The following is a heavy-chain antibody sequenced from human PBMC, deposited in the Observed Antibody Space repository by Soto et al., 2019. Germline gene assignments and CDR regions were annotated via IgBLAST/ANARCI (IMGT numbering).Heavy chain of an antibody. CDR3: ASLPADSSGWYLGYYYYGMDV. D-gene: IGHD6-19*01. CDR1: GFTFSSYA. CDR2: ISGSGGST. J-gene: IGHJ6*02. Sequence: PGGSLRLSCAASGFTFSSYAMSWVRQAPGKGLEWVSAISGSGGSTYYADSVKGRFTISRDNSKNTLYLQMNSLRAEDTAVYYCASLPADSSGWYLGYYYYGMDVWGQGTTVTVSS. V-gene: IGHV3-23*01.